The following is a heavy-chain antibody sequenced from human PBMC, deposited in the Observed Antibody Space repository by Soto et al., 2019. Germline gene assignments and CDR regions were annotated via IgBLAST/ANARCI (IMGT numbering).Heavy chain of an antibody. CDR2: IPYDGTDK. D-gene: IGHD1-20*01. V-gene: IGHV3-30*02. CDR1: GFTFSSYG. Sequence: PGGSLRLSCAASGFTFSSYGMHWVRQAPGKGLEWVAIIPYDGTDKYYADSVKGRFTISRDNSKSTLYLEMNSLRAEDTAVYYCAKHNSYYFDYWGQGTLVTVPS. J-gene: IGHJ4*02. CDR3: AKHNSYYFDY.